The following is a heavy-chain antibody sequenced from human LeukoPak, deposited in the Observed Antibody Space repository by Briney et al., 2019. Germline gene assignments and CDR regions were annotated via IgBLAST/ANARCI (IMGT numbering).Heavy chain of an antibody. CDR3: ATGVAVAGLVPFDY. D-gene: IGHD6-19*01. CDR2: IKRKSNGGTI. J-gene: IGHJ4*02. CDR1: GLTFSNAW. V-gene: IGHV3-15*01. Sequence: GGSLRLSCAASGLTFSNAWMSWVRQAPGKGLEWVGRIKRKSNGGTIDYAAPVKGRFTISRDDSKNTLYLQMNSLKTEDTAIYYCATGVAVAGLVPFDYWGQGTLVTVSS.